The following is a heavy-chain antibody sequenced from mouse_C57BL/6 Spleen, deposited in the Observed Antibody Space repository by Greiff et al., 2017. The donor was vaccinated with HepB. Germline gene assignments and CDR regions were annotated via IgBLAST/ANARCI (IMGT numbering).Heavy chain of an antibody. CDR3: ARDPYGSFYFDY. V-gene: IGHV1-82*01. Sequence: VKLQQSGPELVKPGASVKISCKASGYAFSSSWMNWVKQRPGKGLEWIGRIYPGDGDTNYNGKFKGKATLTADKSSSTAYMQLSSLTSEDSAVYFCARDPYGSFYFDYWGQGTTLTVSS. D-gene: IGHD1-1*01. CDR2: IYPGDGDT. J-gene: IGHJ2*01. CDR1: GYAFSSSW.